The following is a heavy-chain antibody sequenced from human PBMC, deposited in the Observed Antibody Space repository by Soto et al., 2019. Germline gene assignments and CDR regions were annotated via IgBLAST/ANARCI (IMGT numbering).Heavy chain of an antibody. J-gene: IGHJ6*02. CDR2: IMPIFRTP. Sequence: QVQLQQSGAEVRKPGSSVKLSCKASGGTFSNSAISWVRQAPGQGLEWMGGIMPIFRTPDYAQKFLGRVTISADXSSXXAXLELSGLTSDDTAVYYCARDKDRLQLGGNYYYILDVWGQGTTVTVSS. D-gene: IGHD1-1*01. CDR3: ARDKDRLQLGGNYYYILDV. CDR1: GGTFSNSA. V-gene: IGHV1-69*12.